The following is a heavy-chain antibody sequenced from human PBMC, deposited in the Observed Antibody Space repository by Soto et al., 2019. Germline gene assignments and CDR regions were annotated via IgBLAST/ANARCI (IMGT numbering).Heavy chain of an antibody. J-gene: IGHJ6*02. Sequence: QVQLQESGPGLVKPSQTLSLSCNVYGVSVSSGDYYWSWIRQHAGGGLEWIGYVDRSGSTYYRPSLRGRVIMSVDTSTNQISLWLLSVTAADTAMYYCARDSGGNSENYYGLDVWGHGTTVTVSS. CDR3: ARDSGGNSENYYGLDV. D-gene: IGHD1-1*01. CDR2: VDRSGST. V-gene: IGHV4-31*03. CDR1: GVSVSSGDYY.